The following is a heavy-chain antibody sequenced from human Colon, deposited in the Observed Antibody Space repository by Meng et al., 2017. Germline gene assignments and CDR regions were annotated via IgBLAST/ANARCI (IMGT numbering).Heavy chain of an antibody. D-gene: IGHD6-19*01. V-gene: IGHV3-30*01. J-gene: IGHJ4*02. CDR1: GFTFSSYA. Sequence: GESLMISCAASGFTFSSYAMHWVRQAPGKGLEWVAIISYDGSNKYYADSVKGRFTISRDISKNTLYLQMNSLRAEDTAVYYCARDLGWAHFDYWGQGTLVTVSS. CDR3: ARDLGWAHFDY. CDR2: ISYDGSNK.